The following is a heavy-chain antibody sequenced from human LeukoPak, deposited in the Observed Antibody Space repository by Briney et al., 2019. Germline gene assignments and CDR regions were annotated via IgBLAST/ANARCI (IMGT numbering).Heavy chain of an antibody. CDR1: GFTFSSYG. CDR3: AKDLGNY. V-gene: IGHV3-30*18. Sequence: GRSLRLSCAASGFTFSSYGMHWVRQAPGKGLEWVAVISYDGSNKYYADSVKGRFTIYRDNSKNTPYLQMNSLRAEDTAVYYCAKDLGNYWGQGTLVTVSS. CDR2: ISYDGSNK. J-gene: IGHJ4*02.